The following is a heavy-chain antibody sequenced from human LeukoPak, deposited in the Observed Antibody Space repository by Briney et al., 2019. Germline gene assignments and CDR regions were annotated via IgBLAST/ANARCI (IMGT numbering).Heavy chain of an antibody. Sequence: ASVKVSCKASGYTFTSYGISWVRQAPGQGLEWMGWISAYNGNTNYAQKLQGRVTMTTDTSTSTAYMELRGLRSDDTAVYYCARPDPVGATIEAYYGMDVWGQGTTVTVSS. J-gene: IGHJ6*02. CDR3: ARPDPVGATIEAYYGMDV. D-gene: IGHD1-26*01. V-gene: IGHV1-18*01. CDR1: GYTFTSYG. CDR2: ISAYNGNT.